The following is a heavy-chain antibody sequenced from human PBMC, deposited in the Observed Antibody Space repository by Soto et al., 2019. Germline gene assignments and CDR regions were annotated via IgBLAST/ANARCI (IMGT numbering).Heavy chain of an antibody. CDR1: GGSMNNYY. CDR3: ATLWFGEFDIGPSYSLDV. D-gene: IGHD3-10*01. Sequence: SETLSLTCSVSGGSMNNYYWSWIRQPPGKGLEYIGYIYYSGSTYYNPSLKSRVTISVDTSKNQFSPKLSSVTAADTAVYYCATLWFGEFDIGPSYSLDVWGQGTTVTVSS. J-gene: IGHJ6*02. CDR2: IYYSGST. V-gene: IGHV4-59*08.